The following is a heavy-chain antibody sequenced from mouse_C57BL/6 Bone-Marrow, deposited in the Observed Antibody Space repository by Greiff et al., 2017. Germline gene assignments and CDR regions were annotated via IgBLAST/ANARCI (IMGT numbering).Heavy chain of an antibody. CDR1: GYTFTSYW. J-gene: IGHJ4*01. CDR3: AREKGFYYGYDGYAMDY. D-gene: IGHD2-2*01. Sequence: QVQLQQPGAELVKPGASVKLSCKASGYTFTSYWMQWVKQRPGQGLEWIGEIDPSDSYTNYNQKFKGKATLTVDTSSSTAYMQLSSLTSEDSAVYYGAREKGFYYGYDGYAMDYWGQGTSVTVSS. V-gene: IGHV1-50*01. CDR2: IDPSDSYT.